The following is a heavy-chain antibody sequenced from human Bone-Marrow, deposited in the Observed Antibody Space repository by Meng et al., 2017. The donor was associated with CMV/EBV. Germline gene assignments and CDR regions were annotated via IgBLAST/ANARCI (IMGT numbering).Heavy chain of an antibody. D-gene: IGHD6-19*01. V-gene: IGHV3-66*02. CDR2: IYSGGST. J-gene: IGHJ4*02. Sequence: GGSLRLSCAASGFTVSSNYMSWVRQAPGKGLEWVSVIYSGGSTYYAASVKRRFTISRDNSKNTLYPQNSSLRAEDTAVYYCAVAGYSSGRIDYWGQGTLVTVSS. CDR3: AVAGYSSGRIDY. CDR1: GFTVSSNY.